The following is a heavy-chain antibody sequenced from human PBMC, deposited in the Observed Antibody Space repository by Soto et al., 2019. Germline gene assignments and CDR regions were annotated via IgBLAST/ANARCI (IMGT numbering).Heavy chain of an antibody. D-gene: IGHD6-19*01. CDR2: ISYDGSNK. Sequence: QVQLVESGGGVVQPGRSLRLSCAASGFTFSSYGMHWVRQAPGKGLEWVAVISYDGSNKYYADSVKGRFTISRDNSKNSPYLQMNSLRAEDTAVYYCAKAPALIAVAGRYYYYGMDVWGQGTTVTVSS. CDR3: AKAPALIAVAGRYYYYGMDV. CDR1: GFTFSSYG. V-gene: IGHV3-30*18. J-gene: IGHJ6*02.